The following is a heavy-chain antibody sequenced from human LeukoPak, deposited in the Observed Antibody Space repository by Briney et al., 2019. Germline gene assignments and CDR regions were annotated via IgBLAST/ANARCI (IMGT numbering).Heavy chain of an antibody. V-gene: IGHV3-9*01. Sequence: GGSLRLSCAASGFTFDDYAMHWVRHAPGKGLEWVSGISWNSGSIGYADSVKGRFTISRDNAKNSLYLQMNSLRAEDTAFYYCARGLQTGTDYWGQGTLVIVSS. CDR1: GFTFDDYA. CDR2: ISWNSGSI. J-gene: IGHJ4*02. CDR3: ARGLQTGTDY. D-gene: IGHD1-1*01.